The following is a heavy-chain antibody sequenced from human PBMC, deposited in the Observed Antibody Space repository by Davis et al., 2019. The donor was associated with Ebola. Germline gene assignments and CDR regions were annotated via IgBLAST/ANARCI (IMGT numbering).Heavy chain of an antibody. J-gene: IGHJ6*02. D-gene: IGHD4-17*01. CDR2: INPSGGNT. Sequence: ASVKVSCKASGYTFTSYYMHWVRQAPGQGLEWMGIINPSGGNTNYAQKFQGRVTMTRDTSTSTVYMELSSLRSEDTAVYYCARDGYGDYDRDYYGMDVWGQGTTVTVSS. V-gene: IGHV1-46*01. CDR3: ARDGYGDYDRDYYGMDV. CDR1: GYTFTSYY.